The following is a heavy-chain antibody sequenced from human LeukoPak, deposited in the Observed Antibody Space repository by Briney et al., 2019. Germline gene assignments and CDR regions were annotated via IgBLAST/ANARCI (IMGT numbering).Heavy chain of an antibody. CDR3: ARDATTELGTVYMDV. D-gene: IGHD4-17*01. J-gene: IGHJ6*03. CDR2: ISTSGSSI. V-gene: IGHV3-48*03. Sequence: GGSLRLSCAASGFSSSNYEMNWVRQAPGKGLEWLSHISTSGSSIHYADSVKGRFTISRDNAKNSLYLQMNSLRVEDTAVYYCARDATTELGTVYMDVWGKGTTVTISS. CDR1: GFSSSNYE.